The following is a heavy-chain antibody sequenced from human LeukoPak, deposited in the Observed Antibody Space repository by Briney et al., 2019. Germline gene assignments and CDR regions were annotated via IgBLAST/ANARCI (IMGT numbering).Heavy chain of an antibody. CDR1: GGSLSRYY. CDR3: ARTEPGITGTYYFDY. Sequence: SETLSLTCSVSGGSLSRYYWSWIRQPPGKGREWVGYIYYMGSTNYNPSLTSRVTISVDTYKNQLSLKLSSVTAADTAVYYCARTEPGITGTYYFDYWGQGTLVTVSS. D-gene: IGHD1/OR15-1a*01. J-gene: IGHJ4*02. V-gene: IGHV4-59*01. CDR2: IYYMGST.